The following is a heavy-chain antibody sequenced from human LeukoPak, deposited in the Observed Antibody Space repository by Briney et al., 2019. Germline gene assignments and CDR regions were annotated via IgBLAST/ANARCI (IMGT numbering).Heavy chain of an antibody. CDR3: ARGLGGGNSIYFDY. J-gene: IGHJ4*02. Sequence: PGGSLRLSCAASGFTFSDYYMSWIRQAPGKGLEWLGEINHSGSTNYNPSLKSRVTISIDTSKNQLSLKLTSVTAADTAVYYCARGLGGGNSIYFDYWGQGTLVTVSS. CDR2: INHSGST. V-gene: IGHV4-34*01. D-gene: IGHD4-23*01. CDR1: GFTFSDYY.